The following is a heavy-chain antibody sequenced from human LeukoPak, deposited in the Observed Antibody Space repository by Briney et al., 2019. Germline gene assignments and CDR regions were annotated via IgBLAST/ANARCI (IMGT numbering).Heavy chain of an antibody. D-gene: IGHD3-22*01. CDR2: IYTSGST. J-gene: IGHJ4*02. CDR3: AGDSSGYHSGY. Sequence: PSQTLSLTCTVSGGSISSGSYYWSWIRQPAGKGLEWIGRIYTSGSTNYNPSLKSRVTISVDTSKNQFSLKLSSVTAADTAVYYCAGDSSGYHSGYWGQGTLVTVSS. V-gene: IGHV4-61*02. CDR1: GGSISSGSYY.